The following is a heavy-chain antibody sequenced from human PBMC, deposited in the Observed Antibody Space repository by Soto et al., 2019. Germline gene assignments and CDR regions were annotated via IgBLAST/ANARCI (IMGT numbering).Heavy chain of an antibody. CDR3: AKDSSRPFIYGDYDDY. D-gene: IGHD4-17*01. CDR1: GFTFSSYA. Sequence: GGSLRLSCAASGFTFSSYAMSWVRQAPGKGLEWVSAISGSGGSTYYADSVKGRFTISRDNSKNTLDLQMNSLRAEDTAVYYCAKDSSRPFIYGDYDDYWGQGTLVTVSS. CDR2: ISGSGGST. J-gene: IGHJ4*02. V-gene: IGHV3-23*01.